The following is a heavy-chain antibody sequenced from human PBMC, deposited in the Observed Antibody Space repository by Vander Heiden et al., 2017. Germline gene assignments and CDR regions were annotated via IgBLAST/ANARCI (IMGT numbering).Heavy chain of an antibody. Sequence: EVQLVESGGGLVQPGGSLRLSCAASGFTFSSYWMGWVRQAPGKGLEWVANIKQDGSEKYYVDSVKGRFTISRDNAKNSLYLQMNSLRAEDTAVYYCARDIRFLEWLLGDYWGQGTLVTVSS. V-gene: IGHV3-7*01. J-gene: IGHJ4*02. CDR2: IKQDGSEK. CDR3: ARDIRFLEWLLGDY. D-gene: IGHD3-3*01. CDR1: GFTFSSYW.